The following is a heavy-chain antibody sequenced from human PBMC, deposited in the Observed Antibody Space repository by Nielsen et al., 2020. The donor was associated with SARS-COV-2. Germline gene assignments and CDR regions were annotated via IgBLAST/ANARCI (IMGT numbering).Heavy chain of an antibody. D-gene: IGHD3-10*01. J-gene: IGHJ4*02. V-gene: IGHV3-49*02. Sequence: APGKGLEWVAYIRSKPYGGTTEYAASVKGRFTISRDDSKSIAYLQMNSLKTEDTAVYYCSREGRGIALVRGVLWFDYWGQGTLVTVSS. CDR2: IRSKPYGGTT. CDR3: SREGRGIALVRGVLWFDY.